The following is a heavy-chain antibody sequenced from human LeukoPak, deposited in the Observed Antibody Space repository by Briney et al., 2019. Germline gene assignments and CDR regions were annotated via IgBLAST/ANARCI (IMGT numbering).Heavy chain of an antibody. CDR1: GYSFTSYW. CDR2: IYPGDSDT. Sequence: GESLKISCKGSGYSFTSYWIGWARQMPGKGLEWMGIIYPGDSDTRYSPSFQGQVTISADKSISTAYLQWSSLKASDTAMYYCARTNIWELLLIDYWGQGTLVTVSS. D-gene: IGHD1-26*01. CDR3: ARTNIWELLLIDY. J-gene: IGHJ4*02. V-gene: IGHV5-51*01.